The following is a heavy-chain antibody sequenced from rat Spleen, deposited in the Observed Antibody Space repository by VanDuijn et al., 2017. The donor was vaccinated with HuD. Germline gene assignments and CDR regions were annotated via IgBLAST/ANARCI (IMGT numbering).Heavy chain of an antibody. D-gene: IGHD1-11*01. CDR3: LPRGYNPLFVY. CDR1: GHSITSSYR. V-gene: IGHV3-3*01. Sequence: EVQLQESGPGLVKPSQSLSLTCSVTGHSITSSYRWNWIRRFPGNKLEWMGYVNSAGSTTYNPSLKSRISITRDTSKNQFFLHVTSVTTEDTATYYCLPRGYNPLFVYWGQGTLVTVSS. CDR2: VNSAGST. J-gene: IGHJ3*01.